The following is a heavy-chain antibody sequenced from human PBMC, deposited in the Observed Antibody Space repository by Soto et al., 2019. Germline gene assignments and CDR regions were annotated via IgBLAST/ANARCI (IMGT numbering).Heavy chain of an antibody. CDR3: ARSRSMGDWSASVTPYAYGMDV. J-gene: IGHJ6*02. V-gene: IGHV1-46*01. Sequence: QVQLVQSGAEVKKPGASVKVSCQTSGYTFTSYYIHWVRQAPGQGLAWMGIINPSGGYTKYSKKCQDRVTMTRDAATNIVSVELSRLTSADTAVYFCARSRSMGDWSASVTPYAYGMDVWCQGTTVTVSS. CDR2: INPSGGYT. CDR1: GYTFTSYY. D-gene: IGHD3-3*01.